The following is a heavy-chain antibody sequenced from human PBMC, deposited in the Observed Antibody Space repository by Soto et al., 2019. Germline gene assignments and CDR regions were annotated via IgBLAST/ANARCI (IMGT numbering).Heavy chain of an antibody. D-gene: IGHD3-9*01. CDR3: ASSTGYYIDYFDY. CDR1: GGTISSYY. J-gene: IGHJ4*02. Sequence: SETLSLTCTVSGGTISSYYWSWSRQPPWKGLEWIGYIYYSGSTNYNPSLKSRVTISVDTSKNQFSLKLSSVTAADTAVYYCASSTGYYIDYFDYRGQVTLVPVAS. CDR2: IYYSGST. V-gene: IGHV4-59*08.